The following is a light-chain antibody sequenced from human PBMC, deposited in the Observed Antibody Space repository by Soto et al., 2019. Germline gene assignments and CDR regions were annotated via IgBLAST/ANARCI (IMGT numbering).Light chain of an antibody. J-gene: IGLJ3*02. V-gene: IGLV1-40*01. Sequence: QSVLTQSPSVSGAPGQRVTLSCTGNTSNLGAGYDVHWYQQLPGAAPKLVIFGNRNRPSGVPERFSGSKSGTSASLAITGLQAEDEADYYCQAYDYSLTASVFGGGTKLTVL. CDR2: GNR. CDR3: QAYDYSLTASV. CDR1: TSNLGAGYD.